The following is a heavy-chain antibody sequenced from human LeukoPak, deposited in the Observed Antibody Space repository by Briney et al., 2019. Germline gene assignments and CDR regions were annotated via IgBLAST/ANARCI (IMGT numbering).Heavy chain of an antibody. Sequence: SETLSLTCAVSGGSISSSNWWSWVRQPPGKGLEWIGEIYHSGSTNYNPSPKSRVTISVDTSKNQFSLKLSSVTAADTAVYYCARAYCGGDCYTPDFDYWGQGTLVTVSS. J-gene: IGHJ4*02. D-gene: IGHD2-21*02. V-gene: IGHV4-4*02. CDR3: ARAYCGGDCYTPDFDY. CDR2: IYHSGST. CDR1: GGSISSSNW.